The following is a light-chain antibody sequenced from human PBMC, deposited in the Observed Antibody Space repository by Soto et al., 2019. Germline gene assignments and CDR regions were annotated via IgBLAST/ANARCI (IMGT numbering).Light chain of an antibody. CDR2: GVT. J-gene: IGLJ3*02. Sequence: QSVLTQPASVSGSPGQSIAISCTGTSSDVGHYNYVSWYQQHPGKAPKLMIYGVTNRPSGVSDRFSGSKSGNTASLTISGLQAEDEADYYFISYTGSATWVFGGGTKVTVL. V-gene: IGLV2-14*01. CDR3: ISYTGSATWV. CDR1: SSDVGHYNY.